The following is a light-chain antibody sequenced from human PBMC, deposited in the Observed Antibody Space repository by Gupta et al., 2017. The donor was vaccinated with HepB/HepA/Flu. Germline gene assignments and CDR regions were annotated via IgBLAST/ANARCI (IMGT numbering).Light chain of an antibody. CDR2: DVS. CDR1: ISDVGGYNY. V-gene: IGLV2-14*03. J-gene: IGLJ1*01. Sequence: SALTQPASVSGSPGQSITISCTGTISDVGGYNYVSWYQQHPGNAPKLMIYDVSNRPSGVSNRFSGSKSGNTASLTISGLQAEDEADYYCSSFSSSSAFYVFGTGTKVTVL. CDR3: SSFSSSSAFYV.